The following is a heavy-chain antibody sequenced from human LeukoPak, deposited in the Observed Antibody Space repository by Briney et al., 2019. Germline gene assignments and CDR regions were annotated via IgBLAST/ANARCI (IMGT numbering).Heavy chain of an antibody. CDR3: ARRGDY. D-gene: IGHD3-16*01. CDR2: VYYSGRT. Sequence: PSETLSLTCTVPGDSISRNDYYWGWIRQPPGKGLEWIGSVYYSGRTSYNPSLKSRVTISIDTSKNQFSLRLTSVTAADTAVYYCARRGDYWGQGTLVTVSS. V-gene: IGHV4-39*01. J-gene: IGHJ4*02. CDR1: GDSISRNDYY.